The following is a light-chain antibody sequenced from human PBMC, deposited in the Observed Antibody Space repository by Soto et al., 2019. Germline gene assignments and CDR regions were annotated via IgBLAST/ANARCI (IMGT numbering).Light chain of an antibody. CDR2: GAS. CDR3: QQYGSSHALT. J-gene: IGKJ4*01. Sequence: EFVLTQSPGKLSLSPGERATLSCRASKSISSSFLAWYQQKPGQAPMLLIYGASSRGTGIQDRCSGSGSGKDFTLPISSREAEDFEVYHCQQYGSSHALTFGGGIKMEIK. CDR1: KSISSSF. V-gene: IGKV3-20*01.